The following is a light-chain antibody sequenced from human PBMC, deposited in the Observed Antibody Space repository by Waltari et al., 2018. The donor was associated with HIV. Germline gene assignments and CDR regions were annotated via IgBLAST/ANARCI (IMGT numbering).Light chain of an antibody. CDR3: QQYYSSPWT. CDR2: WAS. V-gene: IGKV4-1*01. J-gene: IGKJ1*01. CDR1: QSVLSRSNNNNY. Sequence: DIVMTQSPDPLAVSLGERATINCKSSQSVLSRSNNNNYLAWYQQKPGQPPKLLIYWASTRESGVPDRFSGSGSGTDFTLTSSSLQAEDVAVYFCQQYYSSPWTFGLGTKVEIK.